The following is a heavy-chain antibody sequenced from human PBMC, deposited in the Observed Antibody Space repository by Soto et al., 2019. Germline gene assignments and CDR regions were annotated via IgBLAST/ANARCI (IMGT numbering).Heavy chain of an antibody. Sequence: QVQLQQWGAGLLKPSETLSLTCAVYGGSFSGHYWSWIRQSPGKGLEWIGEINHSGSTDYNPSLKSRVTIPADTSKNQFSLKLSSVTAADTAVYYCASRGGSGSYYKDSYYFGMDVWGQGTTVTVSS. D-gene: IGHD3-10*01. CDR3: ASRGGSGSYYKDSYYFGMDV. CDR2: INHSGST. CDR1: GGSFSGHY. V-gene: IGHV4-34*01. J-gene: IGHJ6*02.